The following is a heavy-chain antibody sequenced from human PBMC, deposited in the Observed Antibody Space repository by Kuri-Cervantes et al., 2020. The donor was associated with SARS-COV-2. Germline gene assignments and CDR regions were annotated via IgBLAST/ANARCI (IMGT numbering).Heavy chain of an antibody. CDR3: ARGSFEFSISSLVSFFFDY. V-gene: IGHV4-34*01. CDR1: GGSFSDFS. J-gene: IGHJ4*02. CDR2: IYHSGNT. Sequence: SETLSLTCAVDGGSFSDFSWNWIRQSPGKGLEWIGEIYHSGNTNYNPSLESRVTISIDTSKNQFSLKLSSVTAADTAVYYCARGSFEFSISSLVSFFFDYWGQGNLVTVSS. D-gene: IGHD6-6*01.